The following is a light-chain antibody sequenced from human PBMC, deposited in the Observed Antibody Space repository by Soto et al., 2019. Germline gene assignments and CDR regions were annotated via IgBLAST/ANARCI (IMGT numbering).Light chain of an antibody. V-gene: IGLV2-14*01. Sequence: QSALTQPASVSGSPGQSITISCTGNSSDIDGYNSVSWYQQHPGRAPRLIIYEVTNRPSGVSNRFSASKSGNTASLTISVLQAEDEADYYCTSYTPIVTLGSVFGTGTKVTVL. J-gene: IGLJ1*01. CDR1: SSDIDGYNS. CDR3: TSYTPIVTLGSV. CDR2: EVT.